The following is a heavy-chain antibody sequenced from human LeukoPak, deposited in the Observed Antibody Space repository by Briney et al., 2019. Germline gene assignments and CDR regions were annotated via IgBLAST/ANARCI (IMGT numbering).Heavy chain of an antibody. Sequence: GASVKVSCKASGYTFTSYYMHWVRQAPGQGLEWMGIINPSGGSTSYAQKFQGRVTMTRDTSTSTVYMELSSLRSEDTAVYYCARDSPDSSSWERQPTYFDYWGQGTLVTVSS. D-gene: IGHD6-13*01. CDR2: INPSGGST. V-gene: IGHV1-46*01. CDR3: ARDSPDSSSWERQPTYFDY. J-gene: IGHJ4*02. CDR1: GYTFTSYY.